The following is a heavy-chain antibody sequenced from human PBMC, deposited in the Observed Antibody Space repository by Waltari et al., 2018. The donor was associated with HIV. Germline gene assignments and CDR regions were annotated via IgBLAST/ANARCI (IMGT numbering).Heavy chain of an antibody. Sequence: QVQLVESGGGVVQPGRSLRLSCAASGFTFSNFAMHWVRQAPGKGLECGAVIWYDGENKYYADSVKGRFTISRDNSKNTLYLQMNSLRVEDTAVYYCARGGYYYDISGYYHYWGQGTLVTVSS. J-gene: IGHJ4*02. CDR2: IWYDGENK. V-gene: IGHV3-33*01. D-gene: IGHD3-22*01. CDR3: ARGGYYYDISGYYHY. CDR1: GFTFSNFA.